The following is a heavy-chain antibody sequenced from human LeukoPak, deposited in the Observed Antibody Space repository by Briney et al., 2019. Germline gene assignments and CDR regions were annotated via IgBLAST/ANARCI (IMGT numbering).Heavy chain of an antibody. V-gene: IGHV4-59*06. Sequence: SETLSLTCTVSGGSISSYYWSWIRQHPGKGLEWIGYIYYSGSTYYNPSLKSRVTISVDTSKNQFSLKLSSVTAADTAVYYCARYSSSWYGFDPWGQGTLVTVSS. D-gene: IGHD6-13*01. CDR2: IYYSGST. J-gene: IGHJ5*02. CDR3: ARYSSSWYGFDP. CDR1: GGSISSYY.